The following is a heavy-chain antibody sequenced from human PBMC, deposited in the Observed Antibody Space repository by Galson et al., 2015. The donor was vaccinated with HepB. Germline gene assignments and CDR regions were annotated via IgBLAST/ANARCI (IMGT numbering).Heavy chain of an antibody. CDR2: IIPILGIA. Sequence: SVKVSCKASGGTFSSYTISWVRQAPGQGLEWMGRIIPILGIANYAQKFQGRVTITADKSTSTAYMELSSLRSEDTAVYYCARSGSQGSSQGFDYWGQGTLVTVSS. CDR3: ARSGSQGSSQGFDY. V-gene: IGHV1-69*02. D-gene: IGHD1-26*01. CDR1: GGTFSSYT. J-gene: IGHJ4*02.